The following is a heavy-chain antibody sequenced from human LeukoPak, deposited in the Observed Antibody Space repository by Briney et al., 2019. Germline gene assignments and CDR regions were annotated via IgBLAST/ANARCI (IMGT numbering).Heavy chain of an antibody. J-gene: IGHJ4*02. CDR2: ISSSSSYI. D-gene: IGHD6-19*01. CDR1: GFTFSSYE. CDR3: ARRHIAVAGPFDY. Sequence: PGGSLRLSCAASGFTFSSYEMNWVRQAPGKGLEWVSYISSSSSYIYYADSVKGRFTISRDNAKNSMYLQMNSLRAEDTAVYYCARRHIAVAGPFDYWGQGTLVTVSS. V-gene: IGHV3-21*05.